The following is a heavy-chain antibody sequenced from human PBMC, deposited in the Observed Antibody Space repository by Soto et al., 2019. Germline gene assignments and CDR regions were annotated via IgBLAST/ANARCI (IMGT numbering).Heavy chain of an antibody. D-gene: IGHD6-13*01. J-gene: IGHJ4*02. V-gene: IGHV3-23*01. CDR3: AREGDITAAFDY. CDR2: ISGSGGSP. Sequence: EVQVLESGGVLVQPGGSLRLSCVAPGLIFSNYAMSWVRQAPGKGLEWVSGISGSGGSPHYADSAKGRFTISRDNSKNTLFLQMNTLRAEDTAVYYFAREGDITAAFDYWGQGTLVTVSS. CDR1: GLIFSNYA.